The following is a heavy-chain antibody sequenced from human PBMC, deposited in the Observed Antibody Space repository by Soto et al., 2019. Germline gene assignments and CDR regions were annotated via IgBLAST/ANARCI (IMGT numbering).Heavy chain of an antibody. J-gene: IGHJ4*02. CDR3: ARYGGDYSFED. CDR2: IYYSGST. V-gene: IGHV4-59*08. D-gene: IGHD4-17*01. CDR1: GGSISSYY. Sequence: PSETLSLTCTVSGGSISSYYWSWIRQPPGKGLEWIGYIYYSGSTNYNPSLKSRVTISVDTSKNQFSLKLSSVTAADTAVYYCARYGGDYSFEDWGQGTLVNVSS.